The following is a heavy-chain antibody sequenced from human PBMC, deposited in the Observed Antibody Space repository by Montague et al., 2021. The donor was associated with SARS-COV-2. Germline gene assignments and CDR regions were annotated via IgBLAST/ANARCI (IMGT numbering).Heavy chain of an antibody. D-gene: IGHD2-8*01. CDR2: IGSSGATI. CDR3: ATNKYCTLHDCLHGRHYFDH. V-gene: IGHV3-48*03. J-gene: IGHJ4*02. CDR1: GFDFFNFD. Sequence: SLRLSCAASGFDFFNFDMAWVRQAPGRGLEWISDIGSSGATILYADSLKGRFTTSRDNIQKSLYLQMNSLRAEDTAVYYCATNKYCTLHDCLHGRHYFDHWGQGTLVTVSS.